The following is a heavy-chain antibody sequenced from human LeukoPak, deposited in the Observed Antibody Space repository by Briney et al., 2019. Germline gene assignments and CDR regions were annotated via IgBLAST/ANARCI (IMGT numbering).Heavy chain of an antibody. CDR1: GGSISSYY. D-gene: IGHD6-6*01. Sequence: PSEXLSLTCTVSGGSISSYYWSWIRQPPGKGLEWIGYIYYSGSTNYNPSLTSRVTISVDTSKNQFSLKLSSVTAADTAVYYCARDRAARTVYAFDIWGQGTMVTVSS. CDR3: ARDRAARTVYAFDI. CDR2: IYYSGST. J-gene: IGHJ3*02. V-gene: IGHV4-59*01.